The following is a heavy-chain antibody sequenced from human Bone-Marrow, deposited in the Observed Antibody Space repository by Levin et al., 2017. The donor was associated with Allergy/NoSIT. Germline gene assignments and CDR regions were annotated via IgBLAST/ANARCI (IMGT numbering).Heavy chain of an antibody. CDR3: ARGPGLGFGWFDP. CDR1: GGSISSYY. D-gene: IGHD3/OR15-3a*01. J-gene: IGHJ5*02. CDR2: IYYSGST. V-gene: IGHV4-59*01. Sequence: SGGSLRLSCTVSGGSISSYYWSWIRQPPGKGLEWIGYIYYSGSTNYNPSLKSRVTISVDTSKNQFSLKLSSVTAADTAVYYCARGPGLGFGWFDPWGQGTLVTVSS.